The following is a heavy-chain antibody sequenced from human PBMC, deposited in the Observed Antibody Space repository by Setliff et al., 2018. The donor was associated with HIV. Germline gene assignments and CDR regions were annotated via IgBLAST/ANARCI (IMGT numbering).Heavy chain of an antibody. J-gene: IGHJ5*02. CDR3: ARYETYSSCWYNWFDP. CDR1: GGSFSGYF. D-gene: IGHD6-13*01. V-gene: IGHV4-34*01. CDR2: INHGGDT. Sequence: PSETLSLTCAVYGGSFSGYFWTWIRQPPQKRLEWIGEINHGGDTNYNPSLKSRVTISVDTSKNQFSLRLSSVTAADTAVYYCARYETYSSCWYNWFDPWGQGTLVTVSS.